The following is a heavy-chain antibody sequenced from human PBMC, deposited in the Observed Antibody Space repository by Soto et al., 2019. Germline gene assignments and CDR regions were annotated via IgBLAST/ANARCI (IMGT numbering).Heavy chain of an antibody. CDR2: ISWNSGSI. V-gene: IGHV3-9*01. CDR1: RFTFDDYA. CDR3: AKDIGLGGRWVSTPYWYFDL. D-gene: IGHD1-26*01. Sequence: SLRLSCLASRFTFDDYAMHWFRQSPGKCLEWVSGISWNSGSIGYADSVKGRFTISRDNAKNSLYLQMNSLRAEDTALYYCAKDIGLGGRWVSTPYWYFDLWGRGTLVTVSS. J-gene: IGHJ2*01.